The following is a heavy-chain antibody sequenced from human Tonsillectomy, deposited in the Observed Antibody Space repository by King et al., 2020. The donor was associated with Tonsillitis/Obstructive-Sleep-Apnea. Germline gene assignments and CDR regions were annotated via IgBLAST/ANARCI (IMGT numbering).Heavy chain of an antibody. CDR1: GFTFSRES. V-gene: IGHV3-21*01. J-gene: IGHJ4*02. Sequence: VQLVESGGGLVNPGGSLRLSCAASGFTFSRESMNWVRQVPGKGLEWVSSISSGSSFLYYADSVKGRFTISRDNAENSLYLQMSNLRAEDTAVYYCAKGGGTNFFESWGQGTLVTVSS. CDR2: ISSGSSFL. CDR3: AKGGGTNFFES.